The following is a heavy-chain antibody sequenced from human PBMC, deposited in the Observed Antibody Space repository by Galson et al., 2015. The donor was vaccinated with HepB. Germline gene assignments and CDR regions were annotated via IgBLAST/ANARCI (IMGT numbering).Heavy chain of an antibody. J-gene: IGHJ3*02. CDR2: IRVYNGNT. V-gene: IGHV1-18*01. D-gene: IGHD1-26*01. Sequence: SVKVSCKASGYTFPSYGISWVRQAPGQGLEWMGWIRVYNGNTNYAQKLQGRVTMTTDTSTSTAYMELRSLRSDNTAVYYCARVDSGSYYIAFDIWGQGTMVTVSS. CDR3: ARVDSGSYYIAFDI. CDR1: GYTFPSYG.